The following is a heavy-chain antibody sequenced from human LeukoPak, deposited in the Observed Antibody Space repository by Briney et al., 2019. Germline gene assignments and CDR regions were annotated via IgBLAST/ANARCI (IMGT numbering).Heavy chain of an antibody. D-gene: IGHD1-26*01. J-gene: IGHJ4*02. Sequence: GRSLRLSCAASGFTFSSYGMHWVRQAPGKGLEWVAVISYDGSNKYYADSVKGRFTISRDNAKNSLYLQMNSLRAEDTAVYYCAKDQRPLGATITVIDYWGQGTLVTVSS. CDR2: ISYDGSNK. CDR3: AKDQRPLGATITVIDY. V-gene: IGHV3-30*18. CDR1: GFTFSSYG.